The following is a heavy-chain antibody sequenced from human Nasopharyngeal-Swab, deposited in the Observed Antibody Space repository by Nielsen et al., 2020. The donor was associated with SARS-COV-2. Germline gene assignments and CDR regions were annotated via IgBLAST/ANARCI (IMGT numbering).Heavy chain of an antibody. Sequence: GESLKISCAASGFTFSSYCMHWVRQAPGKGLVWVSRINSDGSSTSYADSVKGRFIISRDNAKNTLYLQMNSLRAEDTAVYYCARSRKLRDVWGQGTTVTVSS. J-gene: IGHJ6*02. CDR2: INSDGSST. CDR3: ARSRKLRDV. V-gene: IGHV3-74*01. CDR1: GFTFSSYC. D-gene: IGHD3-16*01.